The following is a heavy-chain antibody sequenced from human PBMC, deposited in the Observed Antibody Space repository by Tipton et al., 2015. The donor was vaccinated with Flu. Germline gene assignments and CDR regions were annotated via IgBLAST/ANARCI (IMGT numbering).Heavy chain of an antibody. CDR2: IKQDGSEK. J-gene: IGHJ4*02. CDR1: GFDFSTYW. Sequence: QLVQSGGGLVQPGGSLRLSCVASGFDFSTYWMTWVRQAPGKGLEWVANIKQDGSEKYYVDSVKGRFTISRDNAKNSLYLQMNSLRAEDTAVYYCAREIYGSGSHWGQGTLVTVSS. V-gene: IGHV3-7*01. D-gene: IGHD3-10*01. CDR3: AREIYGSGSH.